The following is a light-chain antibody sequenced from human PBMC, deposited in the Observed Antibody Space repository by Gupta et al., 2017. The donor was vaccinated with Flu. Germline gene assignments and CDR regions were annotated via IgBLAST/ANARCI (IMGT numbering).Light chain of an antibody. J-gene: IGKJ1*01. Sequence: EIVLTQSPGTLSLSPGERATLSCRASQSITDKLAWYLQKPGQAPRLLIWGAYSRLTGSPDRFSWSGYLTDFTRTISRREDEDFAVYYGRHYSSSQTFGEGTKVEI. V-gene: IGKV3-20*01. CDR1: QSITDK. CDR2: GAY. CDR3: RHYSSSQT.